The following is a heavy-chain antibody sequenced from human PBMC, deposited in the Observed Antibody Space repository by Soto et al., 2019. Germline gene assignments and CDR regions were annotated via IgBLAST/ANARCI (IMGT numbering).Heavy chain of an antibody. V-gene: IGHV4-39*01. CDR2: IFYLGSS. CDR3: ARHSLALRKNNWFDP. J-gene: IGHJ5*02. Sequence: SETLSLTCTFSGDSIISSDFYWGWVRQPPGKGLEWIGSIFYLGSSYYNPSLKSRVTMSVDTSKNQFSLRLRSVTAADTALYFCARHSLALRKNNWFDPWGQGIMVTVSS. CDR1: GDSIISSDFY. D-gene: IGHD3-3*02.